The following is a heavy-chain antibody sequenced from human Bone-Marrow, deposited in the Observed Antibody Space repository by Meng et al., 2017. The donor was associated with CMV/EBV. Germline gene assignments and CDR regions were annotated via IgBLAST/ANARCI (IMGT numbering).Heavy chain of an antibody. V-gene: IGHV1-2*02. D-gene: IGHD3-3*01. CDR1: GYTFTGYY. Sequence: ASVKVSCKASGYTFTGYYMHWVRQAPGQGLEWMGWINPNSGGTNYAQKFQGRVTMTRDTSISTAYMELSRLRSDDTAVYYCARDYYPYYDFWSGYHFDYWGQGPLVTVSS. CDR3: ARDYYPYYDFWSGYHFDY. J-gene: IGHJ4*02. CDR2: INPNSGGT.